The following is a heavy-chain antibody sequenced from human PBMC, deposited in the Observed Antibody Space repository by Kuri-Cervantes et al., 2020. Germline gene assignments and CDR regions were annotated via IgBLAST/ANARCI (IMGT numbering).Heavy chain of an antibody. V-gene: IGHV1-2*02. Sequence: ASVKVSCKASGYTFTGYYMHWVRRAPGQGLEWMGWINPNSGGTNYAQKFQGRVTMTGDTSISTAYMELSRLRSDDAAVYYCARLYYGSGSYPHFDYWGQGTLVTVSS. D-gene: IGHD3-10*01. J-gene: IGHJ4*02. CDR3: ARLYYGSGSYPHFDY. CDR2: INPNSGGT. CDR1: GYTFTGYY.